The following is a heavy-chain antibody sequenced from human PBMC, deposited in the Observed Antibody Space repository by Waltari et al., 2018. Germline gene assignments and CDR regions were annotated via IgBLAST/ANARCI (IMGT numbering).Heavy chain of an antibody. CDR1: CVSIPSTRLY. CDR2: MSYIGAT. J-gene: IGHJ3*01. V-gene: IGHV4-39*01. CDR3: ATYIGASVGTAAFDV. D-gene: IGHD5-12*01. Sequence: QLQLQESGPGLVKPSETLSLTCSVPCVSIPSTRLYWGWLRRPPGQGLEWIGTMSYIGATYSSPSLESRVTVSRDTSKNQLSLKLVSVTAADTAVYYCATYIGASVGTAAFDVWGQGTMVTVSS.